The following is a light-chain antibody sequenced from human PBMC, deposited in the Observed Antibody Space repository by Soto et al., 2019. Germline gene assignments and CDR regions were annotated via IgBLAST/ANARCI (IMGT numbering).Light chain of an antibody. CDR2: KAS. CDR1: QSISSW. V-gene: IGKV1-5*03. CDR3: QQYYLYPLT. J-gene: IGKJ4*01. Sequence: IQMTQSPSTLSASVGDRVTITCRASQSISSWLAWYQQKPGKAPKLLIYKASSLEGGVPSRFSGSGSGTEFTLTITSLQPDDFATYYCQQYYLYPLTFGGGTKVEIK.